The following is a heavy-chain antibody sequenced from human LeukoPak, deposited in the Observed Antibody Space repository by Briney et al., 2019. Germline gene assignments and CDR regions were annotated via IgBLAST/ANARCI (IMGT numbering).Heavy chain of an antibody. Sequence: GGSLRLSCAASGFTFSSYWMSWVRRAPGKGLEWVANIKKDGSEKYYVDSVKGRFTISRDNAEKSLYLQMNSLRAEDTAVYYCARHLSGITGYTYGRGIDYWGQGTLLTVSS. D-gene: IGHD5-18*01. CDR3: ARHLSGITGYTYGRGIDY. J-gene: IGHJ4*02. V-gene: IGHV3-7*02. CDR1: GFTFSSYW. CDR2: IKKDGSEK.